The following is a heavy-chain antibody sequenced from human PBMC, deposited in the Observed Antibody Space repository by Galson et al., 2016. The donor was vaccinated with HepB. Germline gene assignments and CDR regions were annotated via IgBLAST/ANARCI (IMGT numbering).Heavy chain of an antibody. CDR3: ARRPNYDILTGWYFDL. CDR2: IYNSGST. D-gene: IGHD3-9*01. J-gene: IGHJ2*01. V-gene: IGHV4-61*03. CDR1: GGSVSSGSYY. Sequence: SETLSLTCTVSGGSVSSGSYYWSWIRQPPGKGLEWIGYIYNSGSTNCNPSLKSRVTISVDTSKNHFSLKLSSVTAADTALYYCARRPNYDILTGWYFDLWGRGTLVTVSS.